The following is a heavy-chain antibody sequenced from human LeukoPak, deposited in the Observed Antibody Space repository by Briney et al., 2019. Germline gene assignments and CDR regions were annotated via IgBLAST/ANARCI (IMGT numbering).Heavy chain of an antibody. Sequence: SETLSLTCTVSGGSISSYYWSWIRQPPGKGLEWIGYIYYSGSTNYNPSLKSRVTISVDTSKNQFSLKLSSVTAADTAVYYCARTPGRWFDPWGQGTLVTVSS. CDR1: GGSISSYY. J-gene: IGHJ5*02. CDR3: ARTPGRWFDP. CDR2: IYYSGST. V-gene: IGHV4-59*01. D-gene: IGHD3-10*01.